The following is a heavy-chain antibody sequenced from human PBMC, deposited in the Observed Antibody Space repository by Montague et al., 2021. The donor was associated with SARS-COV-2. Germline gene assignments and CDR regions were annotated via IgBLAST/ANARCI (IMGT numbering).Heavy chain of an antibody. CDR2: IYYSGST. D-gene: IGHD3-3*01. CDR1: GGSVSSYY. CDR3: ARAGGFYDYWSGYSSSAGFFDA. V-gene: IGHV4-59*02. J-gene: IGHJ4*02. Sequence: SETLSLTCTASGGSVSSYYWSWIRQSPGKGLQWLGYIYYSGSTDYNPSLKSRVTMSVDTSKNQLSLRLNSVTTADTAVYFCARAGGFYDYWSGYSSSAGFFDAWGQGILVTVSS.